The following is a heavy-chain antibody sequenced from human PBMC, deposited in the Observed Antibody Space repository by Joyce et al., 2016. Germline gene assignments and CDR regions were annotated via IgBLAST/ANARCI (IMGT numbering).Heavy chain of an antibody. CDR3: ARLRRWSGPSDC. J-gene: IGHJ4*02. CDR1: GFTFSSYW. Sequence: EVQLVESGGGLVQPGGSLRLSCAASGFTFSSYWMYWVRKAPGKGLVGVSRINRDGSSTTYADSVKGRFTISRDNAKNTLYLQMNSRRAEDTAVYYCARLRRWSGPSDCWGQGTLVTVSS. V-gene: IGHV3-74*03. D-gene: IGHD4-23*01. CDR2: INRDGSST.